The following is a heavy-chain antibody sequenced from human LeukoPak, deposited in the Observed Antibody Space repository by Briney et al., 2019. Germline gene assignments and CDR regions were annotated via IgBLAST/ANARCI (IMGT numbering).Heavy chain of an antibody. CDR1: GFTFRNHG. D-gene: IGHD6-19*01. Sequence: GGSLRLSCAASGFTFRNHGMHWVRQAPGKGLEWVGVIWYDGSNKYYADSVKGRFTVSRDNSKNTLYLQMNSLRAEDTAVYYCARDRSVDYFDYWGQGILVTVSS. V-gene: IGHV3-33*01. CDR3: ARDRSVDYFDY. J-gene: IGHJ4*02. CDR2: IWYDGSNK.